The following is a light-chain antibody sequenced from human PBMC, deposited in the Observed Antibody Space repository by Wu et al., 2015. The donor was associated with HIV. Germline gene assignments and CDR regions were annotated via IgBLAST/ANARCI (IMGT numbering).Light chain of an antibody. CDR3: QQYNNGPRT. V-gene: IGKV3-15*01. J-gene: IGKJ1*01. Sequence: TQSPATLSLSPGERATLSCRASQTVRNYLAWFQQKPGQAPRLLIYGASTRATGIPARFSGSGSGTEFTLTISSMQSEDFAVYYCQQYNNGPRTFGQGTKVEVK. CDR2: GAS. CDR1: QTVRNY.